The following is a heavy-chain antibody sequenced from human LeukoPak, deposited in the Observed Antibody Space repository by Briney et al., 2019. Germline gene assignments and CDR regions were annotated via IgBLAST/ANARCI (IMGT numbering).Heavy chain of an antibody. V-gene: IGHV3-23*01. CDR2: ISGSGGST. J-gene: IGHJ6*03. CDR1: GFTFSSYG. CDR3: AKETNSVKIEFVNYGYEPYYYYYMDV. D-gene: IGHD5-12*01. Sequence: GGSLRLSCAASGFTFSSYGMSWVRQAPGKGLEWVSAISGSGGSTYYADSVKGRFTISRDNSKNTLYLQMNSLRAEDTAVYYCAKETNSVKIEFVNYGYEPYYYYYMDVWGKGTTVTISS.